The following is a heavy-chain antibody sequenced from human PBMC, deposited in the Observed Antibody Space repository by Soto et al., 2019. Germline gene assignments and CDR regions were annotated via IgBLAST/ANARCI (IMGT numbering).Heavy chain of an antibody. D-gene: IGHD6-19*01. CDR3: ARGGWKLFDF. Sequence: SETLSLTCTVSGDSISNYYWAWIRQPPGKGLEWIGYVHSNGNTHHNPSLKSRVTISVDTSKKQFSLKLSSVTAADTAVYYCARGGWKLFDFWGQGTLVTVSS. J-gene: IGHJ4*02. CDR2: VHSNGNT. V-gene: IGHV4-59*01. CDR1: GDSISNYY.